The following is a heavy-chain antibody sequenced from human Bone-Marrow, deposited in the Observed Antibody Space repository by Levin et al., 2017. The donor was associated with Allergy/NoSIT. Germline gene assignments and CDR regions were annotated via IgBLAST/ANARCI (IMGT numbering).Heavy chain of an antibody. CDR3: AREAAMVTGTSRLDY. Sequence: GESLKISCAASGFTFSSYAMHWVRQAPGKGLEWVAVISYDGSNKYYADSVKGRFTISRDNSKNTLYLQMNSLRAEDTAVYYCAREAAMVTGTSRLDYWGQGTLVTVSS. CDR2: ISYDGSNK. J-gene: IGHJ4*02. CDR1: GFTFSSYA. V-gene: IGHV3-30*04. D-gene: IGHD5-18*01.